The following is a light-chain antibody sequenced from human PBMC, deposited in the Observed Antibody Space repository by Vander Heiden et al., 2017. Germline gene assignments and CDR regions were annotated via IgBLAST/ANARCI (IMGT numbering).Light chain of an antibody. CDR2: DAS. CDR3: QQRDNWPPVYT. CDR1: ESVSRY. V-gene: IGKV3-11*01. Sequence: EIVLTQSPATLSLCPGERATLSCRASESVSRYLAWYQQKPGQAPRLLIYDASNRATGIPARFSGSGSGTEFTLTITGLEPEDFAVYFCQQRDNWPPVYTFGQGTKLEIK. J-gene: IGKJ2*01.